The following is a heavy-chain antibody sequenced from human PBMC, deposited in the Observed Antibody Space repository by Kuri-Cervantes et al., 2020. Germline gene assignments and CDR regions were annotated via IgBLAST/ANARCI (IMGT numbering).Heavy chain of an antibody. CDR1: GYTFTGYY. D-gene: IGHD6-19*01. CDR2: INPNSGGT. J-gene: IGHJ3*02. CDR3: TRHSKVIAVAGIAFDI. V-gene: IGHV1-2*04. Sequence: ASVKVSCKTSGYTFTGYYMHWVRQAPGQGLEWMGWINPNSGGTNYAQKFQGWVTMTRDTSISTAYMELSRLRSDDTAVYYCTRHSKVIAVAGIAFDIWGQGTMVTVSS.